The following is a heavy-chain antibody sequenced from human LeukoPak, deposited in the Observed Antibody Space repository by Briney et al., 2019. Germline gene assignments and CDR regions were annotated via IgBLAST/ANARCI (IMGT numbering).Heavy chain of an antibody. Sequence: GGSLRLSCAASGFTFSSYAMHWVRQAPGKGLEWVAVISYDGSNKYYADSVKGRFTISRDNSKNTLYLQMNSLRAEGTAVYYCARRRFDYWGQGTLVTVSS. V-gene: IGHV3-30*04. J-gene: IGHJ4*02. CDR1: GFTFSSYA. CDR2: ISYDGSNK. CDR3: ARRRFDY.